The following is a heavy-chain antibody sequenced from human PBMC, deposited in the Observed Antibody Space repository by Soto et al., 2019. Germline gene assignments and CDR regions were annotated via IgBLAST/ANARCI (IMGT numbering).Heavy chain of an antibody. V-gene: IGHV2-5*02. Sequence: QITLKESGPALVKPTQTLTLTCTFTGFSLTTNGVGVGWIRQPPGKALEWLALIYWDDDKRYNSSLRSRVTITKDTSKNQVVLTMTNMDHVDSATYFCAHRRTDTFTWYGGNFDYWGQGALVTVSS. CDR2: IYWDDDK. CDR1: GFSLTTNGVG. D-gene: IGHD3-16*01. CDR3: AHRRTDTFTWYGGNFDY. J-gene: IGHJ4*02.